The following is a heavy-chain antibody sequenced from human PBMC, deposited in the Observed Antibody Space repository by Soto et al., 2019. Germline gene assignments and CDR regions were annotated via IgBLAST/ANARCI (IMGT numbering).Heavy chain of an antibody. CDR1: GYTFTSYG. CDR3: ARGRYGDY. J-gene: IGHJ4*02. D-gene: IGHD1-1*01. CDR2: ISAHNGNT. V-gene: IGHV1-18*01. Sequence: QVHLVQSGAEVKKPGASVKVSCKASGYTFTSYGITWVRQAPGQGLEWMGWISAHNGNTDYAQQLQGRVIVTRDTSTSTAYMALRSLISDDTAVYYCARGRYGDYWGQGALVTVSS.